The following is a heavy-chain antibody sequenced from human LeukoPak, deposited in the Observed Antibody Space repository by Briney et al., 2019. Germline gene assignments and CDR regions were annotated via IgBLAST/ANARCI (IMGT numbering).Heavy chain of an antibody. D-gene: IGHD3-16*01. CDR2: IYRSGST. Sequence: PSETLSLTCAVSGGSISSGGYSWSWIRQPPGKGLEWIGYIYRSGSTYYNPSLKSRVTISVDRSKNQFSLKLSSVTAADTAVYYCARAGGSPFDYWGQGTLVTVSS. CDR3: ARAGGSPFDY. J-gene: IGHJ4*02. V-gene: IGHV4-30-2*01. CDR1: GGSISSGGYS.